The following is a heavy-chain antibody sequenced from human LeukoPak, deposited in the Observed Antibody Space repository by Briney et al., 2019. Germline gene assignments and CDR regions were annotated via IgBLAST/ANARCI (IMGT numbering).Heavy chain of an antibody. Sequence: GGSLRLSCAASGFTFSSYDMHWVRQATGKGLEWVSAIGTAGDTYYPGSVKGRFTISRENAKNSLYLQMNSLRAEDTAVYYCARAWEYSGGLYWFDPWGQGTLVTVSS. J-gene: IGHJ5*02. D-gene: IGHD6-19*01. CDR3: ARAWEYSGGLYWFDP. CDR1: GFTFSSYD. CDR2: IGTAGDT. V-gene: IGHV3-13*01.